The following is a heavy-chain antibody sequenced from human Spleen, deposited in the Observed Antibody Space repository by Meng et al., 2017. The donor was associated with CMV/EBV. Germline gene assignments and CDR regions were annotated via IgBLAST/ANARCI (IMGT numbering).Heavy chain of an antibody. V-gene: IGHV3-21*01. CDR2: ISSSSSFI. CDR3: ARESANSYALGV. D-gene: IGHD3-3*01. J-gene: IGHJ6*02. CDR1: GFTFSVYS. Sequence: GGSLRLSCAASGFTFSVYSIHWVRRAPGKGLEWVSSISSSSSFIYYVDSVKGRFTISRDNAKNSLSLQMDGLRAEDTATYYCARESANSYALGVWCQGTTVTVSS.